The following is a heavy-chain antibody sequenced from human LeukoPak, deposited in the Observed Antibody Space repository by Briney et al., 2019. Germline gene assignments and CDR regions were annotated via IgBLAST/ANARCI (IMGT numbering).Heavy chain of an antibody. J-gene: IGHJ4*02. CDR2: ISSTGSYI. CDR3: AKSVGSCSTTSCYSQSNDY. V-gene: IGHV3-21*04. Sequence: GSLRLSCALSGFTFSNFHMNWVRQAPGEGLEWVSSISSTGSYIYYADSVKGRFTISRDNAKTSLYLQMNSLRAEDTAVYFCAKSVGSCSTTSCYSQSNDYWGQGTLVTVSS. CDR1: GFTFSNFH. D-gene: IGHD2-2*01.